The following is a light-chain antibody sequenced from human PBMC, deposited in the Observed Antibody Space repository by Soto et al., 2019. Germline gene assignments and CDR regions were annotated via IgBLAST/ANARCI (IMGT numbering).Light chain of an antibody. CDR3: QQRNLWPPVT. J-gene: IGKJ5*01. CDR1: PSVTNY. V-gene: IGKV3-11*01. CDR2: GAF. Sequence: EIVLTQSPATLSLSPGERATLSCRASPSVTNYLAWYQQKPGQAPRLLIYGAFNRATGIPARFSGSGSGTDFTLTISSLEPEDFAVYYCQQRNLWPPVTFGQGTRLEIK.